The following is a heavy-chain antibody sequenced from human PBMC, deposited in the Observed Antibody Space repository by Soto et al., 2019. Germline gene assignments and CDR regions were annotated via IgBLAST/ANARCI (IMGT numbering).Heavy chain of an antibody. CDR1: GYSIRSGYF. CDR3: ARSMYSTSAQLYYGMDV. CDR2: MYHSGIT. D-gene: IGHD6-6*01. J-gene: IGHJ6*04. V-gene: IGHV4-38-2*01. Sequence: KPSETLSLTCAVSGYSIRSGYFWGWIRQPPGKGLEWIGSMYHSGITYYNLSLKSRVTISVDTSKNQLSLKLSSATAADTAVYYCARSMYSTSAQLYYGMDVWGKGTTVTVSS.